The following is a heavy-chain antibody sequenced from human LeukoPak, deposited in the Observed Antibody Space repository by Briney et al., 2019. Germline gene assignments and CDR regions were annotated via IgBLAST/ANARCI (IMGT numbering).Heavy chain of an antibody. V-gene: IGHV4-34*01. Sequence: SETLSLTCAVYGGSLSDDYWSWIRQPPGKGLEWIGEINHSGSTNYNPSLKSRVTISVDTSKNQFSLKLTSVTAADTAVYYCARAGVLDGGNNFDYWGQGILVTVSS. CDR2: INHSGST. J-gene: IGHJ4*02. D-gene: IGHD4-23*01. CDR3: ARAGVLDGGNNFDY. CDR1: GGSLSDDY.